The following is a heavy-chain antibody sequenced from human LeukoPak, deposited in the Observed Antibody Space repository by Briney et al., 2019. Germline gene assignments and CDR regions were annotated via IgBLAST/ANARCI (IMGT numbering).Heavy chain of an antibody. CDR3: ARARITMVRGVIITFDY. CDR1: GFTFSDYY. D-gene: IGHD3-10*01. Sequence: GGSLRLSCAAPGFTFSDYYMSWIRQAPGKGLEWASYISSSGSTIYYADSVKGRFTISRDNAKNSLYLQMNSLRAEDTAVYYCARARITMVRGVIITFDYWGQGTLVTVSS. J-gene: IGHJ4*02. CDR2: ISSSGSTI. V-gene: IGHV3-11*01.